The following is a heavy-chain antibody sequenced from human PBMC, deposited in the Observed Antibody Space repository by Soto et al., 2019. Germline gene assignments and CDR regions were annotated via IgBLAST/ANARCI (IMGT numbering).Heavy chain of an antibody. Sequence: NPSETLSLTFTVSGCSISSSSYYWGWIRQPPGKGLEWIGSIYYSGSTYYNPSLKSRVTISVDTSKNQFSLKLSSVTAADTAVYYCARLGNYYGSGSYYLYYYYGMDVWGQGTTVS. CDR3: ARLGNYYGSGSYYLYYYYGMDV. V-gene: IGHV4-39*01. CDR2: IYYSGST. D-gene: IGHD3-10*01. J-gene: IGHJ6*02. CDR1: GCSISSSSYY.